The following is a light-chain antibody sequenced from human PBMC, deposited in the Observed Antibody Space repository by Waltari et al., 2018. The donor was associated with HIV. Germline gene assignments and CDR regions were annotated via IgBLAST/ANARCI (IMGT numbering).Light chain of an antibody. Sequence: IVLTQSPATHTGAPGERATLSCMARQSVSSNLDWYQQKPGQAPRRLSYGASTRATGIPGRCGGSGSGTEFTLTISSLQSEDFAVYYCQQYNNWPGKTFGPGTKVEI. CDR1: QSVSSN. V-gene: IGKV3-15*01. CDR2: GAS. J-gene: IGKJ1*01. CDR3: QQYNNWPGKT.